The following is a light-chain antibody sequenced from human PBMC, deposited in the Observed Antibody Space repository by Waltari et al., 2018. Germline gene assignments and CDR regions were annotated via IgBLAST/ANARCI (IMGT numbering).Light chain of an antibody. V-gene: IGLV1-51*02. Sequence: QSVLTQPPSVSAAPGQKVTTSCPGSCSNIGTDYLSLYQQLPGTAPKLFIHENNKRPSGIPDRFAGSKSGNTATRTIRRVEAADEADYYWQVWDANNDPGVFGTGTEVTVL. J-gene: IGLJ1*01. CDR2: ENN. CDR1: CSNIGTDY. CDR3: QVWDANNDPGV.